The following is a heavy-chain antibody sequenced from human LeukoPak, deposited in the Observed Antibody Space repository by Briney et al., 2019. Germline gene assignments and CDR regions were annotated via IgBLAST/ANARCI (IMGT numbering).Heavy chain of an antibody. D-gene: IGHD3-3*01. V-gene: IGHV1-24*01. J-gene: IGHJ4*02. CDR1: GYTLTELS. Sequence: HWASVKVSCKVSGYTLTELSMHWVRQAPGKGLEWMGGFDPEDGETIYAQKFQGRVTMTEDTSTDTAYMELSSLRSEDTAVYYCAVFWSGYYFNWGQGTLVTVSS. CDR2: FDPEDGET. CDR3: AVFWSGYYFN.